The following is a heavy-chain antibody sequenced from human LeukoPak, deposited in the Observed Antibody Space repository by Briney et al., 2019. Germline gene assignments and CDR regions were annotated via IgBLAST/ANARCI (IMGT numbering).Heavy chain of an antibody. J-gene: IGHJ4*02. CDR2: INHSGST. CDR3: ARDRDSSGYYPID. CDR1: GGSFSGYY. D-gene: IGHD3-22*01. V-gene: IGHV4-34*01. Sequence: SETLSLTCAVYGGSFSGYYWSWIRQPPGKGLEWIGEINHSGSTNYNPSLKSRVTISVDTSKNQFSLKLSSVTAADTAVYYCARDRDSSGYYPIDWGQGTLVTVSS.